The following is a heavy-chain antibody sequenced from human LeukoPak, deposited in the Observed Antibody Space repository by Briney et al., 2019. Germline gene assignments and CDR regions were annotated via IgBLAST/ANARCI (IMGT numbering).Heavy chain of an antibody. CDR2: IWYDGSNK. CDR1: GFTFSSYG. D-gene: IGHD5-18*01. J-gene: IGHJ4*02. Sequence: GRSLRVSCAASGFTFSSYGMHWVRQAPGKGLEWVAVIWYDGSNKYYADSVKGRFTISRDNSKSTLYLQMNSLRAEDTAVYYCAGARRGYSYGHLDYWGQGTLVTVSS. CDR3: AGARRGYSYGHLDY. V-gene: IGHV3-33*01.